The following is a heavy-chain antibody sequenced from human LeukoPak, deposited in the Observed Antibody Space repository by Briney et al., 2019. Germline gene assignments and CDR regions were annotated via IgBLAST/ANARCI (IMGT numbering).Heavy chain of an antibody. Sequence: SSETLSLTCTVSGGSISSGSYYWSWIRQPAGKGLEWIGRIYTSGSTNYNPSLKSRVTISVDTSKNQFSLKLSSVTAADTAVYYCARDPRYSSSWYEDYWGQGTLVTVSS. V-gene: IGHV4-61*02. CDR2: IYTSGST. CDR3: ARDPRYSSSWYEDY. J-gene: IGHJ4*02. CDR1: GGSISSGSYY. D-gene: IGHD6-13*01.